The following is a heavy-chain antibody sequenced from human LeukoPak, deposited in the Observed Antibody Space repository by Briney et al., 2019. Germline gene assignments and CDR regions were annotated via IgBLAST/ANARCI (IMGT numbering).Heavy chain of an antibody. Sequence: PGGSLRLSCAASGFTFSSYAMSWVRQAPGKGLEWVSAISGSGGSTYYADSVKGRFTISRDNSKNTLYLQMNSLRAEDTAVYYCAKDFYDFWSGPKVESWGKGTTVTVSS. J-gene: IGHJ6*04. CDR1: GFTFSSYA. D-gene: IGHD3-3*01. CDR3: AKDFYDFWSGPKVES. CDR2: ISGSGGST. V-gene: IGHV3-23*01.